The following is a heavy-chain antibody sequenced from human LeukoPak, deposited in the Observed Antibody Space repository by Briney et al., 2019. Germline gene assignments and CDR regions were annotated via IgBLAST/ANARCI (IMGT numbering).Heavy chain of an antibody. Sequence: SETLSLTCTVFGGSISSYYWSWIRQPPGKGLEWIGYIYYSGSTNYNPSLKSRVTISVDTSKNQFSLKLSSVTAADTAVYYCARDALDGYNGYWGQGTLVTVSS. V-gene: IGHV4-59*01. CDR1: GGSISSYY. CDR3: ARDALDGYNGY. CDR2: IYYSGST. J-gene: IGHJ4*02. D-gene: IGHD5-24*01.